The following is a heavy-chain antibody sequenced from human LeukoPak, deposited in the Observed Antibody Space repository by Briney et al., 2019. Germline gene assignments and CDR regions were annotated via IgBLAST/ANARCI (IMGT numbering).Heavy chain of an antibody. J-gene: IGHJ4*02. Sequence: GGSLRLSCAVSGLTFSNYWMHWVRQAPGKGLVWVSRISNDGTSTSYADSVKGRFTISRDNANNRLYLQMTSLRAEDTAVYYCMPGRGYWGQGTLVAVSS. CDR3: MPGRGY. D-gene: IGHD2-8*02. CDR2: ISNDGTST. V-gene: IGHV3-74*01. CDR1: GLTFSNYW.